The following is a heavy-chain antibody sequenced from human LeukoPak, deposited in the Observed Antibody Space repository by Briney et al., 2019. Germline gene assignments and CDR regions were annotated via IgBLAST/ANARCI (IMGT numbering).Heavy chain of an antibody. CDR3: ARGQSSWFDP. V-gene: IGHV6-1*01. CDR2: TYYRSKWYN. D-gene: IGHD6-19*01. CDR1: GDSVSSNSAT. J-gene: IGHJ5*02. Sequence: SQTLSLTCAISGDSVSSNSATWSWIRQSPSRGLEGLGRTYYRSKWYNEYAVSVKSRITINPDTSKNQFSLQLNSVTPEDTAVYYCARGQSSWFDPWGQGTLVTVSS.